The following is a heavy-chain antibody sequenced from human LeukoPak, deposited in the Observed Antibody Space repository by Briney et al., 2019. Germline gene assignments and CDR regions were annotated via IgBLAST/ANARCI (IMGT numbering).Heavy chain of an antibody. CDR3: ASITRGDAFDI. D-gene: IGHD1-14*01. CDR2: ISAYNGNT. Sequence: GASVKVSCKASGYTFTSYGISWVRQAPGQGLEWMGWISAYNGNTNYAQKLQGRVTITRDTSASTAYMELSSLRSEDTAVYYCASITRGDAFDIWGQGTMVTVSS. J-gene: IGHJ3*02. CDR1: GYTFTSYG. V-gene: IGHV1-18*01.